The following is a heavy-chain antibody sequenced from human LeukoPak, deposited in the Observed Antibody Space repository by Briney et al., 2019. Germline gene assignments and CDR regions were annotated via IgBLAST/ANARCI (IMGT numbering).Heavy chain of an antibody. V-gene: IGHV4-61*02. CDR1: GGSISSGSYY. CDR2: IYTSGST. J-gene: IGHJ6*02. CDR3: AREASGYDYGYYYYYGMDV. Sequence: PSQTLSLTCTVSGGSISSGSYYWSWIRQPAGKGLEWIGRIYTSGSTNYNPSLKSRVTISVDTSKNQFSLKLSSVTAADTAVYYCAREASGYDYGYYYYYGMDVWGQGTTVTVS. D-gene: IGHD5-12*01.